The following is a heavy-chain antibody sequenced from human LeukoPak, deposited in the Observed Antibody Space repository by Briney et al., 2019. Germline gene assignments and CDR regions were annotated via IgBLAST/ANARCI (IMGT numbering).Heavy chain of an antibody. J-gene: IGHJ6*02. D-gene: IGHD1-26*01. V-gene: IGHV4-59*01. CDR1: GGSISTYY. CDR3: ARDGTVGSTRMDV. Sequence: SETLSLTCTVSGGSISTYYWNWIRQPPGKGLEWIGCIYHSGSTNYNPSLKSRVIISIGTSKNQFSLKLSSVTAADTAVYYCARDGTVGSTRMDVWGQGTTVTVSS. CDR2: IYHSGST.